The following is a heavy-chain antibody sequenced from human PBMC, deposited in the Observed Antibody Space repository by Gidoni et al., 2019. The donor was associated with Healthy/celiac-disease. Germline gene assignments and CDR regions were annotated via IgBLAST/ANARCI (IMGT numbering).Heavy chain of an antibody. D-gene: IGHD4-17*01. J-gene: IGHJ4*02. V-gene: IGHV3-23*01. Sequence: EVQLLESGGGLVQPGGSLRSSCAASGFTVSSYAMGWVRQASGKGLVWVSAISGSGGSTYYADSVKGRFTISRDNSKNTLYLQMNSLRAEDTAVYYCAKGTTVTPFDYWGQGTLVTVSS. CDR2: ISGSGGST. CDR1: GFTVSSYA. CDR3: AKGTTVTPFDY.